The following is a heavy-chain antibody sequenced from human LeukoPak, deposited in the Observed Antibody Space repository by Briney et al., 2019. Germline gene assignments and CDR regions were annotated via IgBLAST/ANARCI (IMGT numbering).Heavy chain of an antibody. D-gene: IGHD2-15*01. V-gene: IGHV3-21*01. J-gene: IGHJ3*02. CDR2: ISSISHYI. CDR3: SRDSGRGPPEAFDI. CDR1: GFTFRRYS. Sequence: GGSLRLSCAPSGFTFRRYSMNWVRQAPGKGLEWVSTISSISHYIDYADSVKARFTISRDNAMNSLYLQMNSLRAEDTAVYYCSRDSGRGPPEAFDIWGQGTMVTVSS.